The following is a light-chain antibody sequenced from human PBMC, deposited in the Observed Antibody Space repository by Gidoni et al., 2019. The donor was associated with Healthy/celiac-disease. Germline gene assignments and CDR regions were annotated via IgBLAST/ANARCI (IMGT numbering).Light chain of an antibody. CDR2: GNS. CDR3: QSYDSSLSGSV. J-gene: IGLJ2*01. V-gene: IGLV1-40*01. CDR1: SSNIGAGYD. Sequence: QSVLTQPTSVSGAPGQRVTISCTGSSSNIGAGYDLHWYPQLPGTAPKLLIYGNSNRPSGFPDRFSGSKSGTSASLAITGLQAEDEADYYCQSYDSSLSGSVFGGGTKLTVL.